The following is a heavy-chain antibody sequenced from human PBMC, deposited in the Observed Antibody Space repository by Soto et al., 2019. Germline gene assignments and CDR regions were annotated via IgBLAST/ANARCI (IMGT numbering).Heavy chain of an antibody. Sequence: GASVKVSCKASGGTFSSYAISWVRQAPGQGLEWMGGIIPIFGTANYAQKFQGRVTITADESTSTAYMELSSLRSEDTAVYYCATFRGGSSHYYYYYGMDVWGQGTTVTVSS. D-gene: IGHD6-6*01. CDR2: IIPIFGTA. V-gene: IGHV1-69*13. CDR3: ATFRGGSSHYYYYYGMDV. CDR1: GGTFSSYA. J-gene: IGHJ6*02.